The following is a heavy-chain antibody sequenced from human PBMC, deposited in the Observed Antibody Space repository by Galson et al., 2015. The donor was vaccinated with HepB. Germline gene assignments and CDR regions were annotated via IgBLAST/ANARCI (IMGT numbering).Heavy chain of an antibody. J-gene: IGHJ6*02. Sequence: SLRLSCAASGFTFSSYWMSWVRQAPGKGLEWVANIKQDGSEKYYVDSVKSRFTISRDNAKNSLYLQMNSLRAEDTAVYYCARGRDYYGSGSTSSGMDVWGQGTTVTVSS. CDR3: ARGRDYYGSGSTSSGMDV. CDR1: GFTFSSYW. V-gene: IGHV3-7*04. CDR2: IKQDGSEK. D-gene: IGHD3-10*01.